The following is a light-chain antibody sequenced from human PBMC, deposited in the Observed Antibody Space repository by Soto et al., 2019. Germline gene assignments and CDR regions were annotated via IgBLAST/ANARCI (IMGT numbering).Light chain of an antibody. CDR3: QQYGSSPSWT. V-gene: IGKV3-20*01. CDR1: QSVSSNY. Sequence: IVLTQSPATLSFSTGERATLSSRASQSVSSNYLAWYQQKPGQAPRLLIYAASSRATGIPDRFSGSGSGTDVSLTISRLLPEDFAVYYCQQYGSSPSWTFGQGTKVDIK. J-gene: IGKJ1*01. CDR2: AAS.